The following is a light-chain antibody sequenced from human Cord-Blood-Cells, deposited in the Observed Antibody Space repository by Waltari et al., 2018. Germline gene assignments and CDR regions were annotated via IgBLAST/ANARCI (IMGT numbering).Light chain of an antibody. V-gene: IGKV3-15*01. CDR1: QSVRCN. J-gene: IGKJ1*01. Sequence: EIVMTQSPATLSVSPGERATLACRASQSVRCNLTWYQQKPGQAPRLLIYGASTRATGIPARFSGSGSGTEFTLTISSLQSEDFAVYYCQQYNSGPRTFGQGTKVEIK. CDR2: GAS. CDR3: QQYNSGPRT.